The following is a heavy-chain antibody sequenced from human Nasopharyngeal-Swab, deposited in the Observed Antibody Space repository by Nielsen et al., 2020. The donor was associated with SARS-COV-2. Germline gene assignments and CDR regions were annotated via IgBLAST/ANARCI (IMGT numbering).Heavy chain of an antibody. CDR2: IYYSGST. J-gene: IGHJ6*02. V-gene: IGHV4-59*01. Sequence: WIRQPPGKGLEWIGYIYYSGSTNYNPSLKSRVTISVDTSKNQFSLKLGSVTAADTAVYYCARGPFSSGWSLPYYYYGMDVWGQGTTVTVSS. CDR3: ARGPFSSGWSLPYYYYGMDV. D-gene: IGHD6-19*01.